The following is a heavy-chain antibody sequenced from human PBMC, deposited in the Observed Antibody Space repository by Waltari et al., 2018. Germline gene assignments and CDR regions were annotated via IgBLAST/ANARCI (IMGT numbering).Heavy chain of an antibody. CDR2: FDPEDGET. CDR3: ATEGSLTSYYYGSASYYFDY. CDR1: GYTLTELS. Sequence: QVQLVQSGAEVKKPGASVKVSCKVSGYTLTELSMHWVRQAPGKGLGWMGGFDPEDGETIYAQKFQGRVTMTEDTSTDTAYMELSSLRSEDTAVYYCATEGSLTSYYYGSASYYFDYWGQGTLVTVSS. D-gene: IGHD3-10*01. V-gene: IGHV1-24*01. J-gene: IGHJ4*02.